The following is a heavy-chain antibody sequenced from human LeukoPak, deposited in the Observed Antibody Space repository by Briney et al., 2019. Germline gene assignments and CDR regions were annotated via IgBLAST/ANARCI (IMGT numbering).Heavy chain of an antibody. CDR3: PRAVIYSSRPPRGWFDP. Sequence: ASVKVSCKASGYTFTSYYINWVRQATVQGLEWMGRMNPHQGTTGYAQKFQGRLTMARVISISTGYMELTCLRCEETAVYYLPRAVIYSSRPPRGWFDPWGQGTLVTVSS. CDR2: MNPHQGTT. D-gene: IGHD6-13*01. V-gene: IGHV1-8*01. CDR1: GYTFTSYY. J-gene: IGHJ5*02.